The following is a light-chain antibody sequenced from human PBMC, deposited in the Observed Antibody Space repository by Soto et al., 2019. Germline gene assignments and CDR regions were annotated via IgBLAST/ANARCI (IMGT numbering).Light chain of an antibody. CDR3: MQALKTPWT. CDR2: LGS. CDR1: QSLLYSNGYSY. J-gene: IGKJ1*01. Sequence: EIVMTQSPLSLPVTPGEPASISCRSSQSLLYSNGYSYLDWYLQKPGQSPQLLIYLGSYRACEVTDGFIGSGSGIDFTLKISRVDSEDVGIYFYMQALKTPWTFGLGNKVEIK. V-gene: IGKV2-28*01.